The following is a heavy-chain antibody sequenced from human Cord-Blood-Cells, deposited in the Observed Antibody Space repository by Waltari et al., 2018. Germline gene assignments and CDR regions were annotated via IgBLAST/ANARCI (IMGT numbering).Heavy chain of an antibody. D-gene: IGHD4-4*01. CDR3: ARGIYYSNYFDY. V-gene: IGHV4-34*01. J-gene: IGHJ4*02. CDR1: VGSFCVYY. Sequence: QVQLQQWSAGLFTPSEPRSLTCAVYVGSFCVYYLGWIRQPPGKGLGWIGEINHSGSTNYNPSLKRRVTISVDTSKNQFSLKLSSVTAADTAVYYCARGIYYSNYFDYWGQGTLVTVSS. CDR2: INHSGST.